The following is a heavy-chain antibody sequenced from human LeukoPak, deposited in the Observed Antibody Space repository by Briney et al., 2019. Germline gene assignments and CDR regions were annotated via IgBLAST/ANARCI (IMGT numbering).Heavy chain of an antibody. J-gene: IGHJ5*02. CDR1: GGPISSGGYY. CDR3: SKRDRYCSSTSCYGHRFDP. Sequence: SQTLSLTRTVSGGPISSGGYYWSWIRQHPGQGLEWIGYIHYTRSTYYNPSLKSRLTMSVDTSKNQFSLKLSSVTAADTAVYYCSKRDRYCSSTSCYGHRFDPWGQGTLVTVSS. CDR2: IHYTRST. D-gene: IGHD2-2*01. V-gene: IGHV4-31*08.